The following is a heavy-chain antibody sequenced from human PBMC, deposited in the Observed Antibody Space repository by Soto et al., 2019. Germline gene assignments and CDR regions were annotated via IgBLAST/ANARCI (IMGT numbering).Heavy chain of an antibody. CDR1: GYTFTSYA. Sequence: ASVKVSCKASGYTFTSYAMHWVRQAPGQRLEWMGWINAGNGNTKYSQKFQGRVNITRDTSASTAYMEQSSLRSEDTALYFCLTSDYYGSGSYYRTPTIFDYWGQGTLVTVSS. V-gene: IGHV1-3*01. D-gene: IGHD3-10*01. J-gene: IGHJ4*02. CDR3: LTSDYYGSGSYYRTPTIFDY. CDR2: INAGNGNT.